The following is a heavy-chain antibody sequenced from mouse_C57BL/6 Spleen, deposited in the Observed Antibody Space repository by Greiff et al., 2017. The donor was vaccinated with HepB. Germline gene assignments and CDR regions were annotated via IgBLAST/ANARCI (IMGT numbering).Heavy chain of an antibody. V-gene: IGHV1-81*01. J-gene: IGHJ4*01. CDR1: GYTFTSYG. D-gene: IGHD2-3*01. Sequence: VQLQQSGAELARPGASVKLSCKASGYTFTSYGISWVKQRTGQGLEWIGEIYPRSGNTYYNEKFKGKATLTADKSSSTAYMELRSLTSEDSAVYFCARWRIYDGYYEAMDYWGQGTSVTVSS. CDR3: ARWRIYDGYYEAMDY. CDR2: IYPRSGNT.